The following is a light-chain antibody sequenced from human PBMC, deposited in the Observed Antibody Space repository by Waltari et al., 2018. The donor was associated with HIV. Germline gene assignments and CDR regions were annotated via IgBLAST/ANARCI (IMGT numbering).Light chain of an antibody. CDR2: EVN. CDR1: RGDVGGYNY. V-gene: IGLV2-14*01. J-gene: IGLJ1*01. CDR3: SSYTSSSTLDV. Sequence: QSALTQPASVSGSPGQSITISCTGTRGDVGGYNYVSWYQQYPGKAPKLIIYEVNNRPSGVSDRFSGSQSGNTASLTISGLQAEDEADYYCSSYTSSSTLDVFGTGTEVTVL.